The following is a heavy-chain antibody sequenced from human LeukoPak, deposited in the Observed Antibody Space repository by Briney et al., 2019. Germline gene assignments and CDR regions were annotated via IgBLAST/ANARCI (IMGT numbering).Heavy chain of an antibody. V-gene: IGHV4-4*07. D-gene: IGHD2-8*02. Sequence: SETLSLTCTVSGGSISRYHWSWIRQPAGQGLEWIGRIYTSGSTNYNPSLKSRVTMSVDTSKNQFSLKLSSVTAADTAVYYCARVLTAYYFDYWGQGTLVTVSS. CDR2: IYTSGST. J-gene: IGHJ4*02. CDR3: ARVLTAYYFDY. CDR1: GGSISRYH.